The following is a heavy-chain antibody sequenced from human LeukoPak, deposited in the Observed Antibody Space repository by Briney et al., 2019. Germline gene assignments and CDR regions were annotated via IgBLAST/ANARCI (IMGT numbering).Heavy chain of an antibody. CDR3: ARVTAHFYFYYYMDV. Sequence: SETLSLTCTVSGGSISSYYWSWIRQPPGKGLEWIGYIYYSGSTNYNPSLKSRVTISVDTSKNQFSLKLSSVTAADTAMYYCARVTAHFYFYYYMDVWDKGTTVTVSS. CDR1: GGSISSYY. V-gene: IGHV4-59*12. CDR2: IYYSGST. D-gene: IGHD2-21*02. J-gene: IGHJ6*03.